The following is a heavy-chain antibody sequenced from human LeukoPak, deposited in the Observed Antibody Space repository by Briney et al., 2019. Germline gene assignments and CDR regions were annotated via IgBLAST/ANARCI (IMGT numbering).Heavy chain of an antibody. V-gene: IGHV3-30*18. CDR1: GFPFSSYG. J-gene: IGHJ4*02. CDR2: ISNDGTRK. D-gene: IGHD3-9*01. Sequence: GGSLKLSCAASGFPFSSYGMAWVRQAPGKGLEWMAVISNDGTRKYYADSVKGRFTISRDNSKNTLYLQMDSLRVEDMAVYYCAKDLTELTLALNCWGQGTLVTVSS. CDR3: AKDLTELTLALNC.